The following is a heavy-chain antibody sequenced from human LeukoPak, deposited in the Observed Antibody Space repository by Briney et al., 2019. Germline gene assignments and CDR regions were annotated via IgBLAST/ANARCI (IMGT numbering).Heavy chain of an antibody. Sequence: GESLKIPCKGSGYSFTSYWIGWVRQMPGKGLEWMGIIYPGDSDTRYSPSFQGQVTISADKSISTAYLQWSSLKASDTAMYYCARSTPYDFWSGYYVNSWFDPWGQGTLVTVSS. J-gene: IGHJ5*02. D-gene: IGHD3-3*01. CDR1: GYSFTSYW. CDR2: IYPGDSDT. V-gene: IGHV5-51*01. CDR3: ARSTPYDFWSGYYVNSWFDP.